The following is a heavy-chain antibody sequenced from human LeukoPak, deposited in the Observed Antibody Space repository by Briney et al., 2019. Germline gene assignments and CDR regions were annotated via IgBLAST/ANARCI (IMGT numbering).Heavy chain of an antibody. V-gene: IGHV1-18*01. J-gene: IGHJ6*02. CDR2: ISAYNGDT. Sequence: GASVKVSCKASGYTFTSYGISWVRQAPGQGLEWMGWISAYNGDTNYAQKLQGRVTMTTDTSTSTAYMELRSLRSDDTAVYYCARDYGPIAAAGTEYYYYGLDVWGQGTTVTASS. D-gene: IGHD6-13*01. CDR1: GYTFTSYG. CDR3: ARDYGPIAAAGTEYYYYGLDV.